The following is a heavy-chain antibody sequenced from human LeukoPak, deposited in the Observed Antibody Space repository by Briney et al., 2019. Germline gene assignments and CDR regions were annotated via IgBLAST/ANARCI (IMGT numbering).Heavy chain of an antibody. V-gene: IGHV4-39*07. D-gene: IGHD7-27*01. CDR3: ARDYRTGFDY. J-gene: IGHJ4*02. CDR2: IYYSGTT. CDR1: VGSISSSSYH. Sequence: SETLSLTCTVSVGSISSSSYHWGWIRQPPGKGLEWIASIYYSGTTYYNPSLKSRVTISVDTSKNQFSLKLNSVTAADTAVYYCARDYRTGFDYWGQGTLVTVSS.